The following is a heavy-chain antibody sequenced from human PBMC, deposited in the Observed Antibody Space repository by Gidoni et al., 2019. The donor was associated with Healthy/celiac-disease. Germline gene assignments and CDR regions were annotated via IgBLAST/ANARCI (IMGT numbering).Heavy chain of an antibody. Sequence: EVQLVESGGGLVQPGRSLRLSCAASGFTFEDYAMHWVRQAPGKGLEWVSGISWNSGSIGYADSVKGRFTISRDNAKNSLYLQMNSLRAEDTALYYCAKGSAAGTTPSYFDYWGQGTLVTVSS. CDR2: ISWNSGSI. CDR3: AKGSAAGTTPSYFDY. D-gene: IGHD6-13*01. J-gene: IGHJ4*02. CDR1: GFTFEDYA. V-gene: IGHV3-9*01.